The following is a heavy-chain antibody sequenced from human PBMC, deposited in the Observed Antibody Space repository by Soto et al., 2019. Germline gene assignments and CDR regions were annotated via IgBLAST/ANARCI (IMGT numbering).Heavy chain of an antibody. CDR2: ISSSSSTI. J-gene: IGHJ6*02. V-gene: IGHV3-48*02. CDR1: GFTFSSYS. CDR3: ARDGRFLEWPRSEVAGYYYYYYGMDV. D-gene: IGHD3-3*01. Sequence: GGSLRLSCAASGFTFSSYSMNWVRQAPGKGLEWVSYISSSSSTIYYADSVKGRFTISRDNAKNSLYLQMNSLRDEDTAVYYCARDGRFLEWPRSEVAGYYYYYYGMDVWGQGTTVTVSS.